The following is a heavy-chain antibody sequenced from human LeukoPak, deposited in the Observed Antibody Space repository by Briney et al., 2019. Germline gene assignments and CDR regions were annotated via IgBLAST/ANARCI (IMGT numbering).Heavy chain of an antibody. J-gene: IGHJ5*02. V-gene: IGHV1-69*04. D-gene: IGHD2-2*01. CDR1: GGTFSSYA. CDR3: AGYCSSTSCYDWFDP. CDR2: IIPILGIA. Sequence: SVKVSCKASGGTFSSYAISWVRQAPGQGLEWMRRIIPILGIANYAQKFQGRVTITADKSTSTAYMELSSLRSEDTAVYYCAGYCSSTSCYDWFDPWGQGTLVTVSS.